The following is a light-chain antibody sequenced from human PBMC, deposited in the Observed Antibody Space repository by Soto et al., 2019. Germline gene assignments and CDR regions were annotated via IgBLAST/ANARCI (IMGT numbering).Light chain of an antibody. J-gene: IGLJ1*01. V-gene: IGLV2-11*01. CDR2: SVS. CDR3: CSYAGSYTYV. CDR1: SSDVGGHNY. Sequence: SVLTQPRPVSGSPGQSVTISCTGTSSDVGGHNYVSWYQQHPGKAPKLMISSVSKRPSGVPDRFSGTKSGNTASLTISGLQAEDEADYYCCSYAGSYTYVFGTGTKVTVL.